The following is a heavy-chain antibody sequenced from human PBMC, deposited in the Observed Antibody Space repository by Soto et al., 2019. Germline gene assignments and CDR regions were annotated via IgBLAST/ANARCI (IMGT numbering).Heavy chain of an antibody. Sequence: GGSLRLSCAASGFTFSSYAMHWVRQAPGKGLEWVAVISYDGSNKYYADSVKGRFTISRDNSKNTLYLQMNSLRAEDTAVYYCARDRSGYSSSWLGYFDYWGQGTLVTVSS. CDR1: GFTFSSYA. D-gene: IGHD6-13*01. V-gene: IGHV3-30-3*01. CDR3: ARDRSGYSSSWLGYFDY. CDR2: ISYDGSNK. J-gene: IGHJ4*02.